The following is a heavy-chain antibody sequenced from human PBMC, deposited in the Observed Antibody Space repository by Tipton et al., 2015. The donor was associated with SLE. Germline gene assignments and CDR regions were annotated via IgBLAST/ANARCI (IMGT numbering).Heavy chain of an antibody. CDR2: IYYSGST. CDR3: ARVGFSIAAAGTYAFDI. V-gene: IGHV4-39*07. CDR1: GGSISSSSYY. Sequence: LRLSCTVSGGSISSSSYYWGWIRQPPGKGLEWIGSIYYSGSTYCNPSLKSRVTISVDTSKNQFSLKLSSVTAADTAVYYCARVGFSIAAAGTYAFDIWGQGTMVTVSS. D-gene: IGHD6-13*01. J-gene: IGHJ3*02.